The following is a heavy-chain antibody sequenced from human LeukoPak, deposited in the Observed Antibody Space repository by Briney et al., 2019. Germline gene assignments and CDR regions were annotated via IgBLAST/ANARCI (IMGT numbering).Heavy chain of an antibody. J-gene: IGHJ5*02. D-gene: IGHD2-2*01. CDR3: ARGGYCSSTSCYRWFDP. CDR2: IYHSGST. V-gene: IGHV4-30-2*01. CDR1: GGSISSGGYS. Sequence: SETLSLTCAVSGGSISSGGYSWSWIRQPPGKGLEWIGYIYHSGSTYYNPSLKSRVTISVDRSKKQFSLKLSSVTAADTAVYYCARGGYCSSTSCYRWFDPWGQGTLVTVSS.